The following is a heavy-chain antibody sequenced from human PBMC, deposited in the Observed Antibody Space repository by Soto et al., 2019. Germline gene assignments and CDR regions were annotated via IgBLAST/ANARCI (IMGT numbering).Heavy chain of an antibody. CDR1: GGTFSSYA. D-gene: IGHD3-10*01. V-gene: IGHV1-69*13. CDR3: AYYYGSGSYYNDFRYYYYGMDV. Sequence: SVKVSCKASGGTFSSYAISWVRQAPGQGLEWMGGIIPIFGTANYAQKFQGRVTITADESTSTAYMELSSLRSEGTAVYYCAYYYGSGSYYNDFRYYYYGMDVWGQGTTVTVSS. J-gene: IGHJ6*02. CDR2: IIPIFGTA.